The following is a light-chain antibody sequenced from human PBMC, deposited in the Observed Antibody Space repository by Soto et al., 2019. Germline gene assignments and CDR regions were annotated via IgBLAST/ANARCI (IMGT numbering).Light chain of an antibody. CDR2: EVS. CDR1: SSDVGGYNY. CDR3: SSYTSSSTYV. Sequence: QSPLTQPASVSGSPGQSITISCTGTSSDVGGYNYVSWYQQHPGKAPKLMIYEVSNRPSGVSNRFSGSKSGNTASLTISGLQDEDEADYYCSSYTSSSTYVFGTGTKVTVL. V-gene: IGLV2-14*01. J-gene: IGLJ1*01.